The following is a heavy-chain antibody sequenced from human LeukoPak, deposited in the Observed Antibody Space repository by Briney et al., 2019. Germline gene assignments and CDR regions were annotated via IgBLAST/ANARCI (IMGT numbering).Heavy chain of an antibody. Sequence: SETLSLTCTVSGGSISSYYWSWIRQPARKGLEWIGRIYTSGSITYNPSLKSRVSMSVDTSKNQFSLKLSSVTAADTAVYYCARFYSGNYLGGGEYFDYWGQGTLVTVSS. J-gene: IGHJ4*02. CDR1: GGSISSYY. CDR2: IYTSGSI. D-gene: IGHD1-26*01. V-gene: IGHV4-4*07. CDR3: ARFYSGNYLGGGEYFDY.